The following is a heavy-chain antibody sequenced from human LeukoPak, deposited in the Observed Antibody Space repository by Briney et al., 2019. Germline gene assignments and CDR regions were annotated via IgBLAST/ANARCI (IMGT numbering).Heavy chain of an antibody. CDR2: INPAGSET. Sequence: GGSLRLSCAASGFSFSAYWMTWVRQAPGTGLEWVASINPAGSETYYVDPVKGRFSISRDNAKNLVYLQTNSLRAEDTAVYHCARFGYVAAVDVWGQGTPVTVSS. D-gene: IGHD2-15*01. J-gene: IGHJ4*02. V-gene: IGHV3-7*01. CDR3: ARFGYVAAVDV. CDR1: GFSFSAYW.